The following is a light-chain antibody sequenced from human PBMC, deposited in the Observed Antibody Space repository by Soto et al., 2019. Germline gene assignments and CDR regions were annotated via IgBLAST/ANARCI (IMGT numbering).Light chain of an antibody. CDR1: SSDVGGYNF. J-gene: IGLJ2*01. CDR2: DVS. V-gene: IGLV2-14*03. CDR3: SSYTSSDNLV. Sequence: QSVLTQPASVSGSPGQSMTISCTGTSSDVGGYNFVSWYQHHPGKAPKLMIYDVSNRPSGVSNRFSGSKSANTASLTISGLQAEDEADYYCSSYTSSDNLVFGGGTKLTVL.